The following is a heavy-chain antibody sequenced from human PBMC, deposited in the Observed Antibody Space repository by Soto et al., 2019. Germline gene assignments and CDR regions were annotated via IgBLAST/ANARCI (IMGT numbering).Heavy chain of an antibody. D-gene: IGHD6-13*01. CDR1: GFTFSSYS. J-gene: IGHJ6*02. Sequence: GGSLRLSCAASGFTFSSYSMNWVRQAPGKGLEWVSSISSSSSYIYYADSVKGRFTISRDNAKNSLYLQMNSLRAEDTAVYYCARDRIVAAGTSFFYYGMDVWGQGTTVTVSS. CDR2: ISSSSSYI. CDR3: ARDRIVAAGTSFFYYGMDV. V-gene: IGHV3-21*01.